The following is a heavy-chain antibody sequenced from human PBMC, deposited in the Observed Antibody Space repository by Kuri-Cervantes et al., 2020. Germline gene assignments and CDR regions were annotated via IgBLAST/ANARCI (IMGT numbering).Heavy chain of an antibody. CDR2: IYYSGST. Sequence: LRLSCTVSGGSISSGGYYWSWIRQHPGKGLEWIGYIYYSGSTYYNPSLKSRVTISVDTSKNQFSLKLSSVTAADTAVYYCARAVRSYYYDSSGYGYWGQGTLVTVSS. D-gene: IGHD3-22*01. CDR3: ARAVRSYYYDSSGYGY. V-gene: IGHV4-31*03. J-gene: IGHJ4*02. CDR1: GGSISSGGYY.